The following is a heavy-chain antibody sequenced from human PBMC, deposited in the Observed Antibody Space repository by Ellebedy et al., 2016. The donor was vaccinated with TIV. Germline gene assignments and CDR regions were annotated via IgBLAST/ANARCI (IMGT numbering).Heavy chain of an antibody. D-gene: IGHD6-19*01. Sequence: GESLKIPCSASGFTFRNYEMNWVRQAPGKGLEWVSYISCCGSTMHYADSVKGRFTISRDNGKNSLYLQMNSLRAEDTAVYDCAREGGIAVAANIDYWGQGTLVTVSS. CDR2: ISCCGSTM. V-gene: IGHV3-48*03. J-gene: IGHJ4*02. CDR1: GFTFRNYE. CDR3: AREGGIAVAANIDY.